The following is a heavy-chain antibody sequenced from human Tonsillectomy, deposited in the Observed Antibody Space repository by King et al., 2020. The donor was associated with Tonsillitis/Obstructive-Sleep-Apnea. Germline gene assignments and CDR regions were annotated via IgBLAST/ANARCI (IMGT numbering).Heavy chain of an antibody. CDR3: ARGMRGYCSSTSCYTRWAFDI. CDR2: INPSGGST. Sequence: QLVQSGAEVKKPGASVKVSCKASGYTFTSYYMHWVRQAPGQGLEWMGIINPSGGSTSYAQKFQGRVTMTRETSTSTVYMELSSLRSEDTAVYYCARGMRGYCSSTSCYTRWAFDIWGQGTMVTVSS. V-gene: IGHV1-46*01. CDR1: GYTFTSYY. J-gene: IGHJ3*02. D-gene: IGHD2-2*02.